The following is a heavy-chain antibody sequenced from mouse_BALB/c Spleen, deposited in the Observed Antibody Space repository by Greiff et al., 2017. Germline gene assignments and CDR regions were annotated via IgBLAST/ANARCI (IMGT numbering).Heavy chain of an antibody. D-gene: IGHD1-1*01. J-gene: IGHJ4*01. CDR1: GYSFTSYY. CDR2: IDPFNGGT. CDR3: ARRNYYGSSWAAMDY. V-gene: IGHV1-28*01. Sequence: EVQLQQSGPELMKPGASVKISCKASGYSFTSYYMHWVKQSHGKSLEWIGYIDPFNGGTSYNQKFKGKATLTVDKSSSTAYMHLSSLTSEDSAVYYCARRNYYGSSWAAMDYWGQGTSVTVSS.